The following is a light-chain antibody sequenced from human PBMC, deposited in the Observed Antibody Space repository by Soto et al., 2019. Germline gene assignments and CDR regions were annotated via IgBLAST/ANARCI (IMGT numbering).Light chain of an antibody. CDR2: KAT. CDR3: QQNDVYST. Sequence: DIQMTQSPSTLSASLGGTVIITCRAGQSISGWLSCYQHKPGMAPNLLKEKATTLQSGVTSRVSGSGYGTEFTLTISRPQHDDSATYYRQQNDVYSTFGQGTKVDIK. V-gene: IGKV1-5*03. J-gene: IGKJ1*01. CDR1: QSISGW.